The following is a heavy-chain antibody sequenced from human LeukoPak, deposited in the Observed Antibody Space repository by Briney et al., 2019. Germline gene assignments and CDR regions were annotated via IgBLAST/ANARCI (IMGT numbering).Heavy chain of an antibody. D-gene: IGHD6-19*01. V-gene: IGHV4-61*02. J-gene: IGHJ4*02. CDR1: GGSISSSSYY. CDR2: ISTSGGT. Sequence: PSETLSLTCTVSGGSISSSSYYWGWIRQPAGKGLEWIGRISTSGGTNYNPSLKSRVSLSLDTSKSQFSLRLSSVTAADTAFYYCARDGTNSGWAFDFWGQGTPVTVSS. CDR3: ARDGTNSGWAFDF.